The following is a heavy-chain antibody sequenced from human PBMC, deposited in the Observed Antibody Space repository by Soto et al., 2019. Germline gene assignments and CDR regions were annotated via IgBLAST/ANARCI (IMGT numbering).Heavy chain of an antibody. CDR1: GGFISNNY. V-gene: IGHV4-59*01. Sequence: PSETLSLTCTVSGGFISNNYWSWIRQPPGKGLEWIAYMFYSGNINYNPSLRSRVTMSVDTSKNQFSLRLSSVTAAGTAMYYCARADPDCTGGSCYGMDVWGQGTTVTVSS. D-gene: IGHD2-8*02. CDR3: ARADPDCTGGSCYGMDV. CDR2: MFYSGNI. J-gene: IGHJ6*02.